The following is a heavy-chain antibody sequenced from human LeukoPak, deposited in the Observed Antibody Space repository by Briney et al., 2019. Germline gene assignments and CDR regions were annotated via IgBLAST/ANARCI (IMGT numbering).Heavy chain of an antibody. J-gene: IGHJ4*02. Sequence: ASVKVSCKASGYTFISYGISWVRQAPGQGLEWMGWISAYNGNTNYAQKLQGRVTMTTDTSTSTAYMELRSLRSDDTAVYYCARGGFRGYAPYYFDYWGQGTLVTVSS. CDR3: ARGGFRGYAPYYFDY. CDR1: GYTFISYG. CDR2: ISAYNGNT. V-gene: IGHV1-18*01. D-gene: IGHD3-10*01.